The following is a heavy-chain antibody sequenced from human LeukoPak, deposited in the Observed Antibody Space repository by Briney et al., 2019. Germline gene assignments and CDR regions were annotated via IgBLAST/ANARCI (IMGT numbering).Heavy chain of an antibody. Sequence: QTGGSLRLSCAASGITFSSYGMSWVRQAPGKGLEWVSSISSTGGTTYYADSVKGRFTISRDNSKNTLYLQMNSLRAEDTAVYYCAKVGVRGFLGNAFDIWGQGTMVTVSS. CDR3: AKVGVRGFLGNAFDI. D-gene: IGHD3-10*02. CDR1: GITFSSYG. V-gene: IGHV3-23*01. CDR2: ISSTGGTT. J-gene: IGHJ3*02.